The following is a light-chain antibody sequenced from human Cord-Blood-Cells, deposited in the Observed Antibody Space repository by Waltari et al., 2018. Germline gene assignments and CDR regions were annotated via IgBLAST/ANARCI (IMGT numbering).Light chain of an antibody. Sequence: QSALTQPASVSGSPGQSITLSCTGTRSDVGSYNLVSWYQQHPSKAPKLMIYEGSKRPSGVSNRFSGSKYGNTASLTIAGLQAEDEADYYCCSYAGSSTSWVFGGGTKLTVL. CDR1: RSDVGSYNL. CDR3: CSYAGSSTSWV. V-gene: IGLV2-23*01. J-gene: IGLJ3*02. CDR2: EGS.